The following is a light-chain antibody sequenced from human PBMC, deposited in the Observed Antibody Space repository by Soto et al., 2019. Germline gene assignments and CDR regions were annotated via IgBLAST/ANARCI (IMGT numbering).Light chain of an antibody. CDR1: QSVTNNQ. J-gene: IGKJ4*01. V-gene: IGKV3-20*01. CDR2: GAA. CDR3: QQYGRYVT. Sequence: EIVLTQSPGTLSLSPGERATLSCRASQSVTNNQLTWYQQKPGQTPKVLIYGAATRGTGIPDRLSGSGSGTDLTLTISRLEPEDFAVYYCQQYGRYVTFGGRTKVEIK.